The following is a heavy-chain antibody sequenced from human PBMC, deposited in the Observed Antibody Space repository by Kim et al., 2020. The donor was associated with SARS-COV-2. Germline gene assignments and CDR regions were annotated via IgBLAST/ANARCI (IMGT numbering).Heavy chain of an antibody. J-gene: IGHJ3*02. Sequence: GGSLRLSCAASGFTFSSYGMHWVRQAPGKGLEWVAVISYDGSNKYYADSVKGRFTISRDNSKNTLYLQMNSLRAEDTAVYYCARVEASWYYYDSSGYSAFDIWGQGTMVTVSS. V-gene: IGHV3-33*05. CDR3: ARVEASWYYYDSSGYSAFDI. CDR1: GFTFSSYG. D-gene: IGHD3-22*01. CDR2: ISYDGSNK.